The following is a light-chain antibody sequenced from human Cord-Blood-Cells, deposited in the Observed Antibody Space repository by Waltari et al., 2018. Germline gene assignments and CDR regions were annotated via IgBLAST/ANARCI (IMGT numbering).Light chain of an antibody. CDR3: CSYAGSSPYV. Sequence: QSALTQPASVSGSPGQSITISCTGTSSDVWSYNLVSWYHQHPAKAPKLMIYEGSKRPSGVSNRFSGSKSGNTASLTISGLQAEDEADYYCCSYAGSSPYVFGTGTKVTVL. V-gene: IGLV2-23*01. CDR2: EGS. CDR1: SSDVWSYNL. J-gene: IGLJ1*01.